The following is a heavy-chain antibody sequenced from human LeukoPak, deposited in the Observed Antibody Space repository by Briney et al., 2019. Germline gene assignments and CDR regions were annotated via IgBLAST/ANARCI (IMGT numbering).Heavy chain of an antibody. CDR2: ISSSSSYI. J-gene: IGHJ4*02. CDR3: ARRSGYSYGYSYFDY. CDR1: GFTFSSYG. V-gene: IGHV3-21*01. Sequence: GGTLRLSCAASGFTFSSYGMNWVRQAPGKGLEWVSSISSSSSYIYYADSVKGRFTISRDNAKNSLYLQMNSLRAEDTAVYYCARRSGYSYGYSYFDYWGQGTLVTVSS. D-gene: IGHD5-18*01.